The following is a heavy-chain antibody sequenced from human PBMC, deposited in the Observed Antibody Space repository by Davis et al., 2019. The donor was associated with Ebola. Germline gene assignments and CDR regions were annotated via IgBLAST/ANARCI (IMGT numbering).Heavy chain of an antibody. CDR3: AKDPDY. CDR1: GFTFSSYG. J-gene: IGHJ4*02. V-gene: IGHV3-9*01. Sequence: SLKISCAASGFTFSSYGMHWVRQAPGKGLEWVSGISWNSGSIGYADSVKGRFTISRDNAKNSLYLQMNSLRAEDTALYYCAKDPDYWGQGTLVTVSS. CDR2: ISWNSGSI.